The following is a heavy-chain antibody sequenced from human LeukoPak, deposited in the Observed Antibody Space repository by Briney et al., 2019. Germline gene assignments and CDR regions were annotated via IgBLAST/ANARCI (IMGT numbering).Heavy chain of an antibody. Sequence: GGSLRLSCAASGFTFSSYSMNWVRQAPGKGLEWVSSISSGSSYIYYADSVKGRFTISRDNAKNSLYLQMNSLRAEDTAVYYCARAAAAGDYWGQGTLVTVSS. CDR3: ARAAAAGDY. CDR1: GFTFSSYS. CDR2: ISSGSSYI. D-gene: IGHD6-13*01. V-gene: IGHV3-21*01. J-gene: IGHJ4*02.